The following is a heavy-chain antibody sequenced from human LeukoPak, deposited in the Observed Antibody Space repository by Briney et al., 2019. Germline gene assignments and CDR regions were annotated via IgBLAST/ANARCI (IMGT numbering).Heavy chain of an antibody. D-gene: IGHD4-17*01. V-gene: IGHV3-33*08. CDR1: GFTFSSYG. J-gene: IGHJ3*02. CDR2: IWYGGSNK. CDR3: ARWGTSVTKENDAFDI. Sequence: GRSLRLSCAASGFTFSSYGMHWVRQAPGKGLEWVAVIWYGGSNKYYADSVKGRFTISRDNSKNTLYLQMNSLRAEDTAVYYCARWGTSVTKENDAFDIWGQGTMVTVSS.